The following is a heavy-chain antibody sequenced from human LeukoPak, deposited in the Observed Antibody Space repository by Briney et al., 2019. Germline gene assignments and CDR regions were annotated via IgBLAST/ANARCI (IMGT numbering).Heavy chain of an antibody. CDR1: GGTFSSYA. J-gene: IGHJ5*02. CDR2: INPNSGGT. CDR3: AIYSDYCGGDCP. D-gene: IGHD2-21*02. Sequence: ASVKVSCKASGGTFSSYAISWVRQAPGQGLEWMGWINPNSGGTNYAQKFQGRVTMTRDTSISTAYMELSRLRSDDTAVYYCAIYSDYCGGDCPWGQGTLVTVSS. V-gene: IGHV1-2*02.